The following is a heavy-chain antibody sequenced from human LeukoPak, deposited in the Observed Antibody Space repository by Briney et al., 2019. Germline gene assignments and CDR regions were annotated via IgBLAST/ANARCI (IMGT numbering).Heavy chain of an antibody. Sequence: PSETLSLTCTVSGGSIRSSYYYWGWIRQPPGKGLEWIGSIYDSGSTYYNPSLKSRVTISVDTSKNQFSLKLNSVTAADTAVYYCARGTLSGFRYWGQGTLVTVSS. J-gene: IGHJ4*02. D-gene: IGHD3-3*01. CDR1: GGSIRSSYYY. CDR3: ARGTLSGFRY. V-gene: IGHV4-39*01. CDR2: IYDSGST.